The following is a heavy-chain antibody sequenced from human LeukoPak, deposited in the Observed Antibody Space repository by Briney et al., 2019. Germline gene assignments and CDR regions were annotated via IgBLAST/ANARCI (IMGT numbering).Heavy chain of an antibody. CDR2: IYYSGST. D-gene: IGHD2-2*01. CDR1: GGSISSSSYY. V-gene: IGHV4-39*01. CDR3: ARHLIVVVPAAQVGFDP. Sequence: SETLSLTCTVSGGSISSSSYYWGWIRQPPGKGLEWIGSIYYSGSTYYNPSLKSRVTISVDTSKNQFSLKLSSVTAADTAVYYRARHLIVVVPAAQVGFDPWGQGTLVTVSS. J-gene: IGHJ5*02.